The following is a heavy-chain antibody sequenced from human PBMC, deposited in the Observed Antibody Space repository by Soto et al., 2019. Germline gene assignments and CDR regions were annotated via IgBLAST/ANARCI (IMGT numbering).Heavy chain of an antibody. CDR1: GYTLTELS. J-gene: IGHJ5*02. D-gene: IGHD1-7*01. V-gene: IGHV1-24*01. CDR2: FDPEDGET. Sequence: ASVKVSCKVSGYTLTELSMHWVRQAPGKGLEWMGGFDPEDGETIYAQKFQGRVTITADESTYTAYMELSSLRSEDTAVYYCARSNNWNYTYRFDPWGQGTLVTVSS. CDR3: ARSNNWNYTYRFDP.